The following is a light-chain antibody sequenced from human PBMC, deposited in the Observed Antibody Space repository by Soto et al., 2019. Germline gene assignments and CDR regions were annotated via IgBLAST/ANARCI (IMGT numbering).Light chain of an antibody. CDR3: SSYTSSTTVV. CDR1: SSDVGGYNS. V-gene: IGLV2-14*01. Sequence: QSALTQPVSVSGSPGQSITISCTGTSSDVGGYNSVSWYQQHPGKAPKLMIYEVTNRPSGVSYRFSGSKSGNTASLTISGLQSEDEADYYCSSYTSSTTVVFGGGTKVTVL. J-gene: IGLJ2*01. CDR2: EVT.